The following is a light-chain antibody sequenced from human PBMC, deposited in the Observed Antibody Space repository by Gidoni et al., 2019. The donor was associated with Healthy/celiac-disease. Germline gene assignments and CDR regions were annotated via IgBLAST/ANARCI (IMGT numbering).Light chain of an antibody. Sequence: QSALTQPASVSGSPGQSITISCTGTSSDVGGYNYVSWYQQHPGKAPKLMIYEVSNRPSGVSNRFSGSKSGNTASLTISGPQAEDEADYYCSSYTSSSIWVFGGGTKLTVL. CDR2: EVS. V-gene: IGLV2-14*01. J-gene: IGLJ3*02. CDR1: SSDVGGYNY. CDR3: SSYTSSSIWV.